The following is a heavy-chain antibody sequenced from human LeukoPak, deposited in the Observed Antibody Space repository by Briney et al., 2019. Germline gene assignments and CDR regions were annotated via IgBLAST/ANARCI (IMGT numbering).Heavy chain of an antibody. V-gene: IGHV3-30*02. Sequence: PGGSLRLSCVASGFTFSSYGMHWVRQAPGKGLEWVAFIRYSDGSDKYYADSVKGRFTISRDNSKNTLYLQMGSLRSDDTAVYYCAKRPTPGTAGSYYFDYWGQGTLVTVSS. D-gene: IGHD3-10*01. CDR3: AKRPTPGTAGSYYFDY. CDR1: GFTFSSYG. CDR2: IRYSDGSDK. J-gene: IGHJ4*02.